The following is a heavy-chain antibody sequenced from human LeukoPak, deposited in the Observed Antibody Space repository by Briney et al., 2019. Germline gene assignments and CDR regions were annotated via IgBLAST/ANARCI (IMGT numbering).Heavy chain of an antibody. V-gene: IGHV4-39*07. CDR3: ARLQGPDHFDY. CDR2: INHSGST. Sequence: SETLSLTCTVSGGSIRSSNYCWGWIRQPPGKGLEWIGEINHSGSTNYNPSLKSRVTISVDTSKNQFSLKLSSVTAADTAVYYCARLQGPDHFDYWGQGTLVTVSS. J-gene: IGHJ4*02. CDR1: GGSIRSSNYC.